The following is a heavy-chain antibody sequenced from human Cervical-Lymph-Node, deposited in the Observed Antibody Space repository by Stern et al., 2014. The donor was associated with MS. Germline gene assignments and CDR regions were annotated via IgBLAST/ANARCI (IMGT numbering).Heavy chain of an antibody. CDR2: ISGSGHST. Sequence: EVQLVESGGGVAPPGGSLRLSCVVSGFTFNNYAMNWVRQAPGKGLIWVSSISGSGHSTYYTDSVKGRFTISRDNSKKTLYLQMNGLRVEDTAVYYCAKDHRIAAPGSTPFDSWGPGTLVTVSS. CDR1: GFTFNNYA. D-gene: IGHD6-13*01. V-gene: IGHV3-23*04. CDR3: AKDHRIAAPGSTPFDS. J-gene: IGHJ4*02.